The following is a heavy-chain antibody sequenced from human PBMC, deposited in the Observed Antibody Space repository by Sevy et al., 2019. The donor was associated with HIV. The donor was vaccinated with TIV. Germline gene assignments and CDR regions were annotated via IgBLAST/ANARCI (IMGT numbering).Heavy chain of an antibody. J-gene: IGHJ6*02. V-gene: IGHV3-30*04. CDR1: GFTFSSYN. D-gene: IGHD3-16*01. Sequence: GGSLRLSCAASGFTFSSYNMHWVRQAPGKGLEWVAVISYDGSNKYYAHSVKGRFTISRDNSKNTLYLQMNSLRAEDTAVFYCARDGLGGFAQTLDVWGQGTTVTVSS. CDR3: ARDGLGGFAQTLDV. CDR2: ISYDGSNK.